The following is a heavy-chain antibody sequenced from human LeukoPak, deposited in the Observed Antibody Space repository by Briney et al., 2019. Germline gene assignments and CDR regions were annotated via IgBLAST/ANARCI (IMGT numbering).Heavy chain of an antibody. CDR1: GGSISSHY. CDR2: IYYSGST. D-gene: IGHD3-22*01. Sequence: SETLSLTCTVSGGSISSHYWSWIRQPPGKGLEGIGYIYYSGSTNYNTSLKSGVTISVDTSKNHFSLKLSSVTAADTTVYYCARGTADYYDSSGYPFDAFDIWGQGTMVTVSS. CDR3: ARGTADYYDSSGYPFDAFDI. V-gene: IGHV4-59*11. J-gene: IGHJ3*02.